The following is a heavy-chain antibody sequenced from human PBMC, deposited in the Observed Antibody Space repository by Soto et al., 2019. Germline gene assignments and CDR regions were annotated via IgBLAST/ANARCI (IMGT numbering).Heavy chain of an antibody. CDR2: IYYSGST. CDR1: GGSISSYY. Sequence: SETLSLTCTVSGGSISSYYWSWIRQPPGKGLEWIGYIYYSGSTNYNPSLKSRVTISVDTSKNQFSLKLSSVTAADTAVYYCASDHYDSSGYYRFDYWGQVTLVTVS. J-gene: IGHJ4*02. D-gene: IGHD3-22*01. V-gene: IGHV4-59*01. CDR3: ASDHYDSSGYYRFDY.